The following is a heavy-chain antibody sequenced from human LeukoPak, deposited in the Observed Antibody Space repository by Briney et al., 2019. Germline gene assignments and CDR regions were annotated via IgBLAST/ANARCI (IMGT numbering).Heavy chain of an antibody. CDR1: GYSFINHW. CDR2: IYPGDSDT. D-gene: IGHD2-2*02. V-gene: IGHV5-51*01. J-gene: IGHJ5*02. CDR3: ARQFKGYCSSTSCYNNWFDP. Sequence: GESLKISCKGSGYSFINHWIVWVRQMPGKGLEWMGIIYPGDSDTRYSPSFQGQVTISADKSISTAYLQWSSLKASDTAMYYCARQFKGYCSSTSCYNNWFDPWGQGTLVTDSP.